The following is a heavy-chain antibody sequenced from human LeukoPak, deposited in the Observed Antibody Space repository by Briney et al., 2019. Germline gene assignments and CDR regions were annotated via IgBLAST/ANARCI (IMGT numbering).Heavy chain of an antibody. D-gene: IGHD3-3*01. CDR3: ATTPRFLEWFPNWFDP. Sequence: ASVKVSCKASGYTFTSYAMHWVRQAPGQRLEWMGWINAGNGNTKYSQKFQGRVTITRDTSASTAYMELSSLRSEDTAVYYCATTPRFLEWFPNWFDPWGQGTLVTVSS. CDR2: INAGNGNT. CDR1: GYTFTSYA. J-gene: IGHJ5*02. V-gene: IGHV1-3*01.